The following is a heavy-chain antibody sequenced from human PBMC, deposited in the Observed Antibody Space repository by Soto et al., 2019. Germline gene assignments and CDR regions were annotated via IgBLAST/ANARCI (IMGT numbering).Heavy chain of an antibody. CDR2: IFYSGST. J-gene: IGHJ3*02. V-gene: IGHV4-61*01. D-gene: IGHD4-17*01. CDR1: GGSIRSGNYY. CDR3: ARRYGSAFDI. Sequence: SETLSLTCTVSGGSIRSGNYYWSWIRQPPGKGLEWIGYIFYSGSTNYNPSLKSRVTISVDTSKNQFSLKLSSVTAADTAVYYCARRYGSAFDIWGHGTMVTVS.